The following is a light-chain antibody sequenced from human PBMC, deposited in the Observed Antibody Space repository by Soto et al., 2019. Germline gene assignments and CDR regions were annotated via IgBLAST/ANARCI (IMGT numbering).Light chain of an antibody. CDR2: DAS. J-gene: IGKJ1*01. CDR3: HQRSNGPPWT. Sequence: EIVLTQSPATLSLSPCERATLSSRASQSVSVYLAWFQQTPGQPPRLLIYDASKRATGTPPRFSGSASTTDFPLTISILAPEDSAVYYCHQRSNGPPWTFGQGTKVDIK. V-gene: IGKV3-11*01. CDR1: QSVSVY.